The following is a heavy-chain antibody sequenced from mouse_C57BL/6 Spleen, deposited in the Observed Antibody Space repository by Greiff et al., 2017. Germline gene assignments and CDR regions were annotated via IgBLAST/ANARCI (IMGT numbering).Heavy chain of an antibody. CDR2: IYPGDGDT. Sequence: VQRVESGAELVKPGASVKISCKASGYAFSSYWMNWVKQRPGKGLEWIGQIYPGDGDTNYNGKFKGKATLTADKSSSTAYMQLSSLTSEDSAVYFCARHAFLYWYFDVWGTGTTVTVSS. CDR1: GYAFSSYW. CDR3: ARHAFLYWYFDV. V-gene: IGHV1-80*01. J-gene: IGHJ1*03.